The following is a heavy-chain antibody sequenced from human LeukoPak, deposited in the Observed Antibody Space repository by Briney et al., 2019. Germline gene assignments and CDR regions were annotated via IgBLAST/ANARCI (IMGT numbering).Heavy chain of an antibody. D-gene: IGHD3-16*01. Sequence: PSETLSLTCTVSGGSISSGDYYWSWIRQPPGTGLEWIGYIYYSGSTYYNPSLKSRVTISVDTSKNQFSLKLSSVTAADTAVYYCARARRLGEMSPGTVDYWGQGTLVTVSS. CDR3: ARARRLGEMSPGTVDY. J-gene: IGHJ4*02. CDR1: GGSISSGDYY. CDR2: IYYSGST. V-gene: IGHV4-30-4*01.